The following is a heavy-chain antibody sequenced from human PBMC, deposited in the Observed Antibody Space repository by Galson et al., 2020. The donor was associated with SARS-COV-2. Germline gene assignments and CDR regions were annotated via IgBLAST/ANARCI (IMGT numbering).Heavy chain of an antibody. Sequence: ASVKVSCKASGYTFTGYYMHWVRQAPGQGLEWMGWINPNSGGTNYAQKFQGRVTMTRDTSISTAYMELSRLRSDDTAVYYCAATYYDFWSGYYTEDDYYYGMDVWGQGTTVTVSS. V-gene: IGHV1-2*02. CDR2: INPNSGGT. CDR1: GYTFTGYY. J-gene: IGHJ6*02. D-gene: IGHD3-3*01. CDR3: AATYYDFWSGYYTEDDYYYGMDV.